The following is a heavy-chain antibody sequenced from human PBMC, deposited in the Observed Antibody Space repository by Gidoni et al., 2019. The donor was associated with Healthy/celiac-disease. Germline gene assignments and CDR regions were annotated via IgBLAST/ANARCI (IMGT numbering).Heavy chain of an antibody. Sequence: QLQLQESGPGLVKPSETLSLTCTVSGGSISSSSYYWGWIRQPPGKGLEWIGSIYYSGSTYHNPSLKSRVTISVDTSKIQFSLKLSSVTAADTAVYYCARITSGWYAGYYYGMDVWGKGTTVTVSS. CDR3: ARITSGWYAGYYYGMDV. D-gene: IGHD6-19*01. CDR1: GGSISSSSYY. J-gene: IGHJ6*04. CDR2: IYYSGST. V-gene: IGHV4-39*01.